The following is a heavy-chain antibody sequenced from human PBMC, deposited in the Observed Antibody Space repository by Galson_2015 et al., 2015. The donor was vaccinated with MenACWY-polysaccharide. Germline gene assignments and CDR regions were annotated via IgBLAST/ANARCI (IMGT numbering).Heavy chain of an antibody. CDR2: ISGSGVGT. V-gene: IGHV3-23*01. J-gene: IGHJ4*02. Sequence: SLRLSCAGPGFTFSSYVLTWVRQAPGKGLEWVSGISGSGVGTYYADSVKGRFTISRDNSKNTLYLQMNSLRAEDTAVYYCAKDRYGDYSFDFWGQGTLVTVSS. D-gene: IGHD4-17*01. CDR3: AKDRYGDYSFDF. CDR1: GFTFSSYV.